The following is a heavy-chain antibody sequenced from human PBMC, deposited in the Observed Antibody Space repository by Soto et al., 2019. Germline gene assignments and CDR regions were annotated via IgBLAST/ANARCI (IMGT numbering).Heavy chain of an antibody. CDR1: GDSFSKST. D-gene: IGHD5-18*01. V-gene: IGHV1-69*02. Sequence: SVKVSCKASGDSFSKSTFSWVRQAPGQGLEWMGRFIPMLGIANYAQTFQGRVTITADKSTSTAYMDLSSLRSEDTAVYYCARRRYTYGDFDYWGQGTLVTVSS. J-gene: IGHJ4*02. CDR2: FIPMLGIA. CDR3: ARRRYTYGDFDY.